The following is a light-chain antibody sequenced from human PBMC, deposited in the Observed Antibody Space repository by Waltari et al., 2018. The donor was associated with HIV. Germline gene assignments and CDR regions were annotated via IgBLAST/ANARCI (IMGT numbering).Light chain of an antibody. Sequence: QSVLTQPPSVSAAPGQKVTISCPGSSSNIGNNYVSWYQQHPGTAPRLLLYDNKKRPAGIPDRFSGSNSGTSATLGITGLQTGDEADYYCGTWDSSLSAGVFGGGTKLTVL. CDR2: DNK. CDR3: GTWDSSLSAGV. V-gene: IGLV1-51*01. J-gene: IGLJ3*02. CDR1: SSNIGNNY.